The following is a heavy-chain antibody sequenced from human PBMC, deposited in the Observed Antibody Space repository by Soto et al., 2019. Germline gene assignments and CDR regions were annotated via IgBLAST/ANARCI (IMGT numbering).Heavy chain of an antibody. CDR2: IIPIFGTA. J-gene: IGHJ6*02. Sequence: ASVKVSCKASGGTFSSYAISWVRQAPGQGLEWMGGIIPIFGTANYAQKFQGRVTITADESTSTAYMELSSLRSEDTAVYYCARGLAMRDPAMVDPYYYYYGMDVWGQGTTVTVSS. V-gene: IGHV1-69*13. D-gene: IGHD5-18*01. CDR1: GGTFSSYA. CDR3: ARGLAMRDPAMVDPYYYYYGMDV.